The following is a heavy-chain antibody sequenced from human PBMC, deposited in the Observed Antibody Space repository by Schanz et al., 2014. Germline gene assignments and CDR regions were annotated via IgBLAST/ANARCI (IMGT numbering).Heavy chain of an antibody. D-gene: IGHD3-9*01. CDR1: GFTFSDHW. Sequence: PLVEFGGGLVQPGGSLRLSCSASGFTFSDHWMSWVRQPPGKGLEWVANIKGDSSEKNYVDSVKGRFTLSRDNAKKTMDLQMNSLRVEDTAVYYCARDHPHRGVTGYYNDVWGQGTSVTVSS. J-gene: IGHJ6*02. CDR3: ARDHPHRGVTGYYNDV. CDR2: IKGDSSEK. V-gene: IGHV3-7*01.